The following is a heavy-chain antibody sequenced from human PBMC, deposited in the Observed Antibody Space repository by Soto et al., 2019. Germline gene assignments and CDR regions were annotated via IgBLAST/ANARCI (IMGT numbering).Heavy chain of an antibody. D-gene: IGHD3-16*02. CDR1: GYSFTSYW. V-gene: IGHV5-51*01. J-gene: IGHJ3*02. CDR3: ARHSGIYDYVWGCYRNQKGAFDI. CDR2: IYPGDPDT. Sequence: GESLKISCKGSGYSFTSYWIGWVRQMPGKGLEWMGIIYPGDPDTRYTPSFQGQVTISADKSITTAYLQWSSLQASDTAMYYCARHSGIYDYVWGCYRNQKGAFDIWGQGTMVTVSS.